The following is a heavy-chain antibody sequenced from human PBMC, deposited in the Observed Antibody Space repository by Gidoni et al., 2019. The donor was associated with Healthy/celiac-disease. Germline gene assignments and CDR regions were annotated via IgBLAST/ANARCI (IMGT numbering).Heavy chain of an antibody. V-gene: IGHV3-9*01. CDR3: AKDRRQWLETGNAFDI. CDR2: ISWKSGSI. CDR1: GFTFDAYA. J-gene: IGHJ3*02. Sequence: EVQLVESGGGLVQPGRSLRLSCAASGFTFDAYAMHWGLQAPGKGLEWVSGISWKSGSIGYADSVKGRFTISRDNAKNSLYLQMNSLRAEDTALYYCAKDRRQWLETGNAFDIWGQGTMVTVSS. D-gene: IGHD6-19*01.